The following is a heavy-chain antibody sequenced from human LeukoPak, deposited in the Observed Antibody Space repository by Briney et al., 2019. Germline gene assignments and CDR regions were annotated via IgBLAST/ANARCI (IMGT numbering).Heavy chain of an antibody. CDR2: TSGNGVKR. J-gene: IGHJ4*02. D-gene: IGHD3-9*01. CDR3: ARLDYDILTGYPY. CDR1: GFAFSTFA. Sequence: GGSLRLSCAASGFAFSTFAMGWVRQAPGKGLEWVTSTSGNGVKRYYAGSVRGRFTISRDNFKNTLYLQMSSLRAEDTAIYYCARLDYDILTGYPYWGQGTLVTVSS. V-gene: IGHV3-23*01.